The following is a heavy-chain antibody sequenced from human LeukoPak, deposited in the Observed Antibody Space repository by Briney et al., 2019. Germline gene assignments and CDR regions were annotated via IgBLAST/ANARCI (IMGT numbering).Heavy chain of an antibody. D-gene: IGHD3-16*01. CDR2: IIPTFGTA. CDR1: GGTFSSYA. CDR3: ARVGGGPFDAFDI. Sequence: GASVKVSCKASGGTFSSYAISWVRQAPGQGLEWMGGIIPTFGTANYAQKFQGRVTITTDESTSTAYMELSSLRSEDTAVCYCARVGGGPFDAFDIWGQGTMVTVSS. V-gene: IGHV1-69*05. J-gene: IGHJ3*02.